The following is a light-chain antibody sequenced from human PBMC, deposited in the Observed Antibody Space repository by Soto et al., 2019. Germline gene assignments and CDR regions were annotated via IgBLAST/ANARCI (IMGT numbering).Light chain of an antibody. CDR1: QSISSY. Sequence: DIQMTQSPSSLSASVGDRVTITCRASQSISSYLNWYQQKPGKAPKLLIYAASSLQSGGPSRFSGSGSETDFTLTISSLQPEDFATYYCQQSYSTPRITCGQGTRLEIK. V-gene: IGKV1-39*01. J-gene: IGKJ5*01. CDR3: QQSYSTPRIT. CDR2: AAS.